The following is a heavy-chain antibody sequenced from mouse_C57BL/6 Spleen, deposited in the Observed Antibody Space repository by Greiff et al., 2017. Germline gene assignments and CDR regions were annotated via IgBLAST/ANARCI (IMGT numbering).Heavy chain of an antibody. D-gene: IGHD2-4*01. CDR2: ISYDGSN. CDR1: GYSITSGYY. J-gene: IGHJ1*03. V-gene: IGHV3-6*01. Sequence: DVKLQESGPGLVKPSQSLSLTCSVTGYSITSGYYWNWIRQFPGNKLEWMGYISYDGSNNYNPSLKNRISITRDTSKNQFFLKLNSVTTEDTATYYCAREDYYGYFDVWGTGTTVTVSS. CDR3: AREDYYGYFDV.